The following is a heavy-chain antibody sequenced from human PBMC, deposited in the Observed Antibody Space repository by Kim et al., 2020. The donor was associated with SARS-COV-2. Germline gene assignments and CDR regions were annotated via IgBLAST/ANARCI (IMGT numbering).Heavy chain of an antibody. D-gene: IGHD2-21*02. CDR1: GFTFSSYG. V-gene: IGHV3-30*18. CDR3: AKVHCGGDCSFNSGFLVGYDAFDI. CDR2: ISYDGSNK. Sequence: GGSLRLSCAASGFTFSSYGMHWVRQAPGKGLEWVAVISYDGSNKYYADSVKGRFTISRDNSKNTLYLQMNSLRAEDTAVYYCAKVHCGGDCSFNSGFLVGYDAFDIWGHWTMVTVSS. J-gene: IGHJ3*02.